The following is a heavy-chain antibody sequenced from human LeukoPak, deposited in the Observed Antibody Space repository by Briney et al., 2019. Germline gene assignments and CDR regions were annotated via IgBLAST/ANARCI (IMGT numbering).Heavy chain of an antibody. Sequence: PGGSLRLSCAASGFTFSSYAMSWVRQAPGKGLEWVSAISGSGGSTYYADSVKGRFTISRDNSKNTLYLQMNSLRAEDTAVYYCAAHQHVDCSSTSCGYYYYGMDVWGQGTTVTVSS. CDR2: ISGSGGST. CDR1: GFTFSSYA. J-gene: IGHJ6*02. V-gene: IGHV3-23*01. CDR3: AAHQHVDCSSTSCGYYYYGMDV. D-gene: IGHD2-2*01.